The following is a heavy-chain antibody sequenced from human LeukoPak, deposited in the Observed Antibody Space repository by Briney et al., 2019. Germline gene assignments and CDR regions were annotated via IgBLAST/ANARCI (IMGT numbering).Heavy chain of an antibody. CDR3: AKDPCTNGVCYIY. D-gene: IGHD2-8*01. J-gene: IGHJ4*02. Sequence: GGSLRLSCAASGFTFSSYSMNWVRQAPGKGLEWVSAISGSGGSTYYADSVKGRFTISRDNSKNTLYLQMNSLRAEDTAVYYCAKDPCTNGVCYIYWGQGTLVTVSS. CDR1: GFTFSSYS. CDR2: ISGSGGST. V-gene: IGHV3-23*01.